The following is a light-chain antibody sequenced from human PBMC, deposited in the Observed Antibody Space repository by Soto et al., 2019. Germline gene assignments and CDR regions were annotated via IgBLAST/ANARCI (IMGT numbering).Light chain of an antibody. V-gene: IGLV2-14*01. CDR2: AVT. J-gene: IGLJ1*01. CDR1: SSDVGGYNY. Sequence: QSVLSHSASVSGSPGHLITISCTGTSSDVGGYNYVSWYQQHPGKAPKLMIYAVTDRPSGVSSRFSGSKSGNTASLTISGLQAEEEADYYCSSYTSTSTLFGTGTKVTVL. CDR3: SSYTSTSTL.